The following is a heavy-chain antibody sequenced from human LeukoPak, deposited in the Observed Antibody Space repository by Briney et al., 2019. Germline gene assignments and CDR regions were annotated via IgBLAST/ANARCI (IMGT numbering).Heavy chain of an antibody. CDR3: ARGVRNYYGSGSYYLRAYYFDY. V-gene: IGHV4-34*01. D-gene: IGHD3-10*01. CDR1: GGSFSGYY. J-gene: IGHJ4*02. CDR2: INHSGST. Sequence: PSETLSLTCAVYGGSFSGYYWSWIRQPPAKGLEWIGDINHSGSTNYSPSLKSRVTISVDTSKNQFSLKLSSVTAADTAVYYCARGVRNYYGSGSYYLRAYYFDYWGQGTLVTVSS.